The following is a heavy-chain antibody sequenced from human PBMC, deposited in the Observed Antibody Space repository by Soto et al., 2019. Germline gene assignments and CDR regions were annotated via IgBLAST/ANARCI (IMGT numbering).Heavy chain of an antibody. CDR1: GYTFTSYA. CDR2: INAGNGNT. Sequence: QVQLVQSGAEVKKPGASVKVSCKASGYTFTSYAMHWVRQAPGQRLEWMGWINAGNGNTKYSQKFRGRVTITRDTSASTAYMELSSLRSEDTAVYYCARVLYSSGWWALDYWGQGTLVTVSS. CDR3: ARVLYSSGWWALDY. D-gene: IGHD6-19*01. V-gene: IGHV1-3*01. J-gene: IGHJ4*02.